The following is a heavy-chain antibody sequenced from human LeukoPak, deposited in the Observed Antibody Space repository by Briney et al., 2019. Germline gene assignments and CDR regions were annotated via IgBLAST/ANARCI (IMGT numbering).Heavy chain of an antibody. CDR3: QRAAGTRIWFDP. J-gene: IGHJ5*02. V-gene: IGHV3-23*01. D-gene: IGHD6-19*01. CDR1: GLTLSNYA. CDR2: ISGSGGST. Sequence: GGSLTLSCAASGLTLSNYAMSWVSQPAGKGLAWVAAISGSGGSTYYADSVKGRLTISRDNSKNTLYLQMNSLRAGHTAVYYRQRAAGTRIWFDPWGQGTLVTVSS.